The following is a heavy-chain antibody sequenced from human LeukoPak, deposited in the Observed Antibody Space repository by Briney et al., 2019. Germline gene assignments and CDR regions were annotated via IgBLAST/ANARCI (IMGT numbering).Heavy chain of an antibody. J-gene: IGHJ4*02. CDR2: INSDGSWT. CDR1: GNYW. CDR3: VSFYETY. Sequence: GGSLRLSCAASGNYWMHWVRQAPGKGLVWVSHINSDGSWTSCADSVKGRFTISKDNAKNTVYLQMNSLRAVDTAVYYCVSFYETYWGRGTLVTVSS. V-gene: IGHV3-74*01. D-gene: IGHD2/OR15-2a*01.